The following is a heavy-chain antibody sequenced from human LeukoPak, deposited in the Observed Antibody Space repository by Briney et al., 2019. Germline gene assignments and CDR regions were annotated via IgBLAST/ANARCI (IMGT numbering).Heavy chain of an antibody. V-gene: IGHV3-48*01. D-gene: IGHD6-13*01. Sequence: GGSLRLSCAASGFTFSSYSMNWVRQAPGKGLEWVSYISSSSSTIYYADSVKGRFTISRDNSKNTLYLQMNSLRAEDTAVYYCARDLRVAAAGGFDYWGQGTLVTVSS. J-gene: IGHJ4*02. CDR2: ISSSSSTI. CDR3: ARDLRVAAAGGFDY. CDR1: GFTFSSYS.